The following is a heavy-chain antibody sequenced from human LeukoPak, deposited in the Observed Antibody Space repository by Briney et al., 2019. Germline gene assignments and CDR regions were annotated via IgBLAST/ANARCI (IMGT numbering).Heavy chain of an antibody. Sequence: SETLSLTCAVSGGSVSSGSYCWSWIRQPPGKGLEWIGYIFYSGNTNYNPSLKSRVTISIDTSQNQFSLRLTSVTAADTAVYYCARRVPTMVGFDYWGQGTLVTVSS. CDR1: GGSVSSGSYC. J-gene: IGHJ4*02. CDR3: ARRVPTMVGFDY. D-gene: IGHD3-10*01. CDR2: IFYSGNT. V-gene: IGHV4-61*01.